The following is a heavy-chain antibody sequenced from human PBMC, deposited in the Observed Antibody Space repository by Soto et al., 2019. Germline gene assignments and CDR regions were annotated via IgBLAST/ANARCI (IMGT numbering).Heavy chain of an antibody. CDR2: ISSSSSTI. CDR1: GFTFSRYS. D-gene: IGHD3-22*01. V-gene: IGHV3-48*02. Sequence: EVQLVESGGGLVQPGGSLRLSCAASGFTFSRYSMNWVRQAPGKGLEWVSYISSSSSTIYYADSVKGRFTISRDNAKNSLYLQMNSLRDEDTAVYYCARGRDDSSGYYPFDYWGQGTLVTVSS. J-gene: IGHJ4*02. CDR3: ARGRDDSSGYYPFDY.